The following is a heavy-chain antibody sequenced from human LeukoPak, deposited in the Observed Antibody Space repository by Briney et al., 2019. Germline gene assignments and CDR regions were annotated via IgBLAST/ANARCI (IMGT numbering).Heavy chain of an antibody. CDR2: ISGSGGST. D-gene: IGHD3-22*01. J-gene: IGHJ4*02. CDR3: AKGHYYDSSGYSHFDY. CDR1: GFTFSSYA. Sequence: GGSLRLSCAASGFTFSSYAMSWVRQAPGKGLEWVSAISGSGGSTYYADSVKGRFTISGDNSKNTMYLQMNSLRAEDKAVYYCAKGHYYDSSGYSHFDYWGQGTLVTVSS. V-gene: IGHV3-23*01.